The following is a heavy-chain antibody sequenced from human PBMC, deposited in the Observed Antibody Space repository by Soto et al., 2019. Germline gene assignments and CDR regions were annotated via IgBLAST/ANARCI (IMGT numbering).Heavy chain of an antibody. CDR1: GFTFSSYA. CDR3: AKDTRYSWYGRDSIAAAVDY. Sequence: GGSLRLSCAASGFTFSSYAMSWVRQAPGKGLEWVSAISGSGGSTYYADSVKGRFTISRDNSKNTLYLQMNSLRAEDTAVYYCAKDTRYSWYGRDSIAAAVDYWGQGTLVTVSS. V-gene: IGHV3-23*01. D-gene: IGHD6-13*01. CDR2: ISGSGGST. J-gene: IGHJ4*02.